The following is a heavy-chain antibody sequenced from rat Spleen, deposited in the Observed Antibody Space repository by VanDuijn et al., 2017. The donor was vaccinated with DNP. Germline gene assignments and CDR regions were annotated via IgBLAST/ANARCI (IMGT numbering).Heavy chain of an antibody. CDR2: INYDGRNT. V-gene: IGHV5-7*01. CDR1: GFNFNTYD. J-gene: IGHJ3*01. Sequence: EVQLVQSGGGLVQPGGSMKLSCAASGFNFNTYDMAWVRLATKKGLEWVANINYDGRNTNFRDSVRGRFTISRDNAATTLYLHMDSLTSEDTATYYCTTTNNWFAYWGQGTLVTVSS. CDR3: TTTNNWFAY.